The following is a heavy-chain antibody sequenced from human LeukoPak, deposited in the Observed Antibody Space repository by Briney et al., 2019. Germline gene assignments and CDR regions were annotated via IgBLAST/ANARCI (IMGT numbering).Heavy chain of an antibody. D-gene: IGHD4/OR15-4a*01. CDR3: AREGAYYLDS. J-gene: IGHJ4*02. Sequence: PGGSLRLSCAASGFTFSSYWMSWVRQAPGKGLVWAANVKQDGSERYYVGSVRGRFTISRDNAKNSLYLQMNSLRAEDTAVYYCAREGAYYLDSWGQGTLVAVSS. CDR1: GFTFSSYW. CDR2: VKQDGSER. V-gene: IGHV3-7*01.